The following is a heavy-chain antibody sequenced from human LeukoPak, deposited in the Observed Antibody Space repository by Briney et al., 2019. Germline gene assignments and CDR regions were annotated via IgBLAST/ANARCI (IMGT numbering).Heavy chain of an antibody. CDR2: IYPADSYT. J-gene: IGHJ4*02. V-gene: IGHV5-51*01. D-gene: IGHD3-10*01. CDR1: GYIFTNYW. CDR3: ARQSRDGSKTRGYYFDY. Sequence: ESLKISCQVSGYIFTNYWIGWVRQMPGKGLESMGIIYPADSYTTYSPSFQGQVTLSADQSISTVYLQWSSLKASDTAMYYCARQSRDGSKTRGYYFDYWGPGTQVTVSS.